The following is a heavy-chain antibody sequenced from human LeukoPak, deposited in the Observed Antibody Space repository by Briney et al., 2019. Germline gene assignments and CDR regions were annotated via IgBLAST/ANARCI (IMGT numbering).Heavy chain of an antibody. Sequence: GESLKVSCKVSGYSYSSYWIGWVRQMPGQGLEWMGIIYPADSDTRYSPSFQGRVTISADTSVSAAYLQWTSLKPSDTAIYYCASFEPVGPGNLFGAYNYWGQGTLVTVSS. V-gene: IGHV5-51*01. D-gene: IGHD3-3*01. J-gene: IGHJ4*02. CDR1: GYSYSSYW. CDR3: ASFEPVGPGNLFGAYNY. CDR2: IYPADSDT.